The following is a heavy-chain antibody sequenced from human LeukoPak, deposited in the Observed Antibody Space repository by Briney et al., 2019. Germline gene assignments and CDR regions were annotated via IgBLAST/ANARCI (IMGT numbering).Heavy chain of an antibody. V-gene: IGHV3-48*04. CDR2: ISSSSSTK. J-gene: IGHJ4*02. CDR1: GFTFSTYS. CDR3: ARPPGDY. Sequence: PGGSLRLSCSASGFTFSTYSMNWVRQAPGKGLEWVSYISSSSSTKYYADSVKGRFTISRDNSKNSLYLQMNSLRAEDTAVYYCARPPGDYWGQGTLVTVSS.